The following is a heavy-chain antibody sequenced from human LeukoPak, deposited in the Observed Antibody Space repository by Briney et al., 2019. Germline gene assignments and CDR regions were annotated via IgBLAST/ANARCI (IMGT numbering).Heavy chain of an antibody. CDR2: INHSGST. D-gene: IGHD6-13*01. Sequence: SETLSLTCAVYGGSFSGYYWSWIRQPPGKGLEWIGEINHSGSTNYNRSLKSRVTISVDTSKNQFSLKLSSVTAADTAVYYCASLLLGSWYWFDPWGQGTLVTVSS. J-gene: IGHJ5*02. CDR1: GGSFSGYY. V-gene: IGHV4-34*01. CDR3: ASLLLGSWYWFDP.